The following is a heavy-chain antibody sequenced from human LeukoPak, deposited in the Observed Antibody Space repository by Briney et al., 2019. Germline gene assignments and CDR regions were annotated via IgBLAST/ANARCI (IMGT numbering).Heavy chain of an antibody. D-gene: IGHD3-22*01. Sequence: ASVKVSCKASGYTFTGYYMHWVRQAPGQGLEWMGWINPNSGGTNYAQKFQGRVTMTRDTSISTAYMELSRLRSDDTAGYYCARAIGRLVVGFDYWGQGTLVTVSS. CDR3: ARAIGRLVVGFDY. CDR2: INPNSGGT. V-gene: IGHV1-2*02. CDR1: GYTFTGYY. J-gene: IGHJ4*02.